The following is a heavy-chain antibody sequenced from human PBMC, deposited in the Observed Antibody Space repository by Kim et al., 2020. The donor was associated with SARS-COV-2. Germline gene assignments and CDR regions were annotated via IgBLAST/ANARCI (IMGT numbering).Heavy chain of an antibody. V-gene: IGHV3-21*01. J-gene: IGHJ6*02. Sequence: GGSLRLSCAASGFGFDTHSMNLVRQAPGKGLEWVSSIGGTSNYIYYADSVKGRFTISRDNAKNSLFLQMNSLRAEDTAVYYCARGGYCSSTSCYFYYYALDVWGQGTTVTVSS. D-gene: IGHD2-2*01. CDR3: ARGGYCSSTSCYFYYYALDV. CDR2: IGGTSNYI. CDR1: GFGFDTHS.